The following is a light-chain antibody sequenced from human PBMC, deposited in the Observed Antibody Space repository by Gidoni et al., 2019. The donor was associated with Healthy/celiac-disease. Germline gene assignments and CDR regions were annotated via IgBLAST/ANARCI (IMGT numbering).Light chain of an antibody. J-gene: IGKJ2*01. CDR3: MQALQTPNT. Sequence: DIVMTQSPLSLPVTPGEPASISCRSSQSLLHSNGYNYLDWYLQKPGQSPQLLIYLGSNRASGVPDRFSGSGSGTDVTLKISRVEAEDVWVYYCMQALQTPNTFGQGTKLEIK. CDR1: QSLLHSNGYNY. CDR2: LGS. V-gene: IGKV2-28*01.